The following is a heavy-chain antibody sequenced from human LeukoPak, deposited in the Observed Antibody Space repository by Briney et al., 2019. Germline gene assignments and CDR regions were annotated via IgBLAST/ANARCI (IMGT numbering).Heavy chain of an antibody. J-gene: IGHJ5*02. CDR1: GYTLTKLS. V-gene: IGHV1-24*01. Sequence: GASVKVSCKVSGYTLTKLSMHWVRQAPGKGLEWMGGFDPEDGETIYAQKFQGRVTMTKNTSISTAYMELSSLRAEDTAVYYCARADSRYDFWSRYYNGWFDPWGQGTLVTVSS. D-gene: IGHD3-3*01. CDR2: FDPEDGET. CDR3: ARADSRYDFWSRYYNGWFDP.